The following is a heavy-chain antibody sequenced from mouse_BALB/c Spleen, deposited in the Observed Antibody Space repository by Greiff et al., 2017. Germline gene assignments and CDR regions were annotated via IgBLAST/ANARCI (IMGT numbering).Heavy chain of an antibody. V-gene: IGHV1S56*01. CDR2: IYPGDGST. J-gene: IGHJ4*01. CDR3: ARGEVRFYYAMDY. Sequence: LQESGPELVKPGASVKMSCKASGYTFTSYYIHWVKQRPGQGLEWIGWIYPGDGSTKYNEKFKGKTTLTADKSSSTAYMLLSSLTSEDSAIYFCARGEVRFYYAMDYWGQGTSVTVSS. D-gene: IGHD2-14*01. CDR1: GYTFTSYY.